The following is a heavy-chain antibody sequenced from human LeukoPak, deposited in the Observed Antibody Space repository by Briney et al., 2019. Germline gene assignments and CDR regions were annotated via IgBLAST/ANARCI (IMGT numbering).Heavy chain of an antibody. J-gene: IGHJ4*02. Sequence: GGSLRLSCAASGFTVSSHYMSWVRQAPGKGLEQVSVIYSGGSTYYADSVKGRFTISRDNSKNTLYLQMNSLRAEDTAVYYCAKTSVTTSLDYWGQGTLVTVSS. CDR3: AKTSVTTSLDY. V-gene: IGHV3-53*01. CDR2: IYSGGST. CDR1: GFTVSSHY. D-gene: IGHD4-17*01.